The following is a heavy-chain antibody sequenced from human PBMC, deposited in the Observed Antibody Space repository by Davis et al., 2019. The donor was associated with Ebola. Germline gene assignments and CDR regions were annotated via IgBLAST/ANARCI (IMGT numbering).Heavy chain of an antibody. CDR2: ISWNSGSI. Sequence: SLKISCAASGFTLDDYAMHWVRQAPGKGLEWVSGISWNSGSIGYADSVKGRFTISRDNAKNSLYLQMNSLRAEDTALYYCAKDIKKVGGMDVWGQGTTVTVSS. V-gene: IGHV3-9*01. J-gene: IGHJ6*02. CDR3: AKDIKKVGGMDV. D-gene: IGHD1-26*01. CDR1: GFTLDDYA.